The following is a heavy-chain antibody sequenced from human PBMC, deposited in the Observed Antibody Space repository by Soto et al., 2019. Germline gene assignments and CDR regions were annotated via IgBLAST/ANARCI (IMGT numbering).Heavy chain of an antibody. Sequence: KSRGESLKISCKGSGYSFTSYWITWVRQMPGKGLEWLGRIDPSDSYTSYSPSFQGHVSISVDKSISTAYLQWGSLKASDTAMYFCAIYDLDAFDIWGHGTMVTVSS. D-gene: IGHD3-16*01. CDR3: AIYDLDAFDI. J-gene: IGHJ3*02. V-gene: IGHV5-10-1*01. CDR2: IDPSDSYT. CDR1: GYSFTSYW.